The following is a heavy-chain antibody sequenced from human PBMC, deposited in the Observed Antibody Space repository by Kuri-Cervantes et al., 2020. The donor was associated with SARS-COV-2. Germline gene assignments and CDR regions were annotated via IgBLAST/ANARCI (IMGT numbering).Heavy chain of an antibody. CDR2: VAHVGSP. Sequence: SETLSLICTVSGDSMNNYNYYWAWIRQPPGKGLEWIGHVAHVGSPFYNPSLKSRAIISVDIDKNHFSLELSSVTATDTAVYYCARLFRWSDLHWFAPWGLGPLVPVSS. V-gene: IGHV4-39*02. CDR3: ARLFRWSDLHWFAP. J-gene: IGHJ5*02. D-gene: IGHD4-23*01. CDR1: GDSMNNYNYY.